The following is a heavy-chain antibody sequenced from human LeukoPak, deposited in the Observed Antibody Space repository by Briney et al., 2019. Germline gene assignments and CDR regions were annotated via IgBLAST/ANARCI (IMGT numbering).Heavy chain of an antibody. D-gene: IGHD3-16*01. Sequence: SETLSLTCAVYGGSFSGYYWNWIRQPPGKGLERIGEINHSGSANYNPSLKSRVTISVDMSKNQFSLKLSSVTAADTAVYYCARGSALTFSAPPRDAFDIWGQGTMVTVSS. CDR1: GGSFSGYY. CDR3: ARGSALTFSAPPRDAFDI. J-gene: IGHJ3*02. CDR2: INHSGSA. V-gene: IGHV4-34*01.